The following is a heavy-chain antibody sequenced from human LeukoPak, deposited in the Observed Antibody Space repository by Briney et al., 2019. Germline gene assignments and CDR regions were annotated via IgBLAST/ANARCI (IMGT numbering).Heavy chain of an antibody. CDR3: EVFWSGYGPDY. CDR2: IKSKTDGGTT. Sequence: GGPLRLSCAASGFTFSNAWMSWVRQAPGKGLEWVGRIKSKTDGGTTDYAAPVKGRFTISRDDSKNTLYLQMSSLKTEDTAVYYCEVFWSGYGPDYWGQGTLVTVSS. V-gene: IGHV3-15*01. CDR1: GFTFSNAW. D-gene: IGHD3-3*01. J-gene: IGHJ4*02.